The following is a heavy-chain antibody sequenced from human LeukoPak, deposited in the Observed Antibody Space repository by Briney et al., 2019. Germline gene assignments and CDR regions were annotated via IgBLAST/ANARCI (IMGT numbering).Heavy chain of an antibody. D-gene: IGHD5-18*01. V-gene: IGHV3-30*04. Sequence: GGSLRLSCAASRFTFSSYAMHWVRQAPRKGLEWVAVISYDGSNKYYADSVKGRFTISRDNSKNTLYLQMNSLRAEDTAVYYCAREGVDSYGPFFDYWGQGTLVTVSS. CDR2: ISYDGSNK. J-gene: IGHJ4*02. CDR1: RFTFSSYA. CDR3: AREGVDSYGPFFDY.